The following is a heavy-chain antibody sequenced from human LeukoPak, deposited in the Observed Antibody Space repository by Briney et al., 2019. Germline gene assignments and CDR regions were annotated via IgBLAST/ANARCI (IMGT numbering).Heavy chain of an antibody. Sequence: ASVEVSCKVSGYSLSDLNIQWVRQAPGKGLECMGGFDPEQATTIYAQNFQGRLTMTEEISTDTVYMELSSLTSEDTAVYYCATRSGDFWSGFENWGQGTLVTVSS. CDR3: ATRSGDFWSGFEN. D-gene: IGHD3-3*01. V-gene: IGHV1-24*01. CDR1: GYSLSDLN. J-gene: IGHJ4*02. CDR2: FDPEQATT.